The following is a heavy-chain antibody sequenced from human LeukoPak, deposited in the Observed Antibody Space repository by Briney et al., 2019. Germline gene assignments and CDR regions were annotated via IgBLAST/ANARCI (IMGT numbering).Heavy chain of an antibody. V-gene: IGHV3-21*01. CDR3: ARLPMIGFDL. J-gene: IGHJ2*01. Sequence: GGSLRLSCAASGFTFSSYSMNWVRQAPGKGLEWVSSISSSSSYIYYADSVMGRFTISRDNAKNSLYLQMNSLRAEDTAVYYCARLPMIGFDLWGRGTLVTVSS. CDR2: ISSSSSYI. D-gene: IGHD3-16*01. CDR1: GFTFSSYS.